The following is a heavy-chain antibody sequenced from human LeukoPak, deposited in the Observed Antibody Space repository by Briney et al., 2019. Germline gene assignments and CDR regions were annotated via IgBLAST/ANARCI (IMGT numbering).Heavy chain of an antibody. CDR1: GGSISNYY. D-gene: IGHD3-22*01. CDR3: AREGYFDSGDYYY. J-gene: IGHJ4*02. V-gene: IGHV4-4*07. CDR2: IYSSGST. Sequence: SETLSLTCTVSGGSISNYYWTWIRQPAGKGLEWIGRIYSSGSTNYNPSLKSRVTMSVGTSNNQFSLKLSSVTAADTAVYYCAREGYFDSGDYYYWGQGTLVTVSS.